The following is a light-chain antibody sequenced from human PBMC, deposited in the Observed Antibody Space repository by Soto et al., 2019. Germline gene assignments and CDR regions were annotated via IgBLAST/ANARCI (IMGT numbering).Light chain of an antibody. V-gene: IGKV1-39*01. Sequence: DIQLTQSPSSLSASVGDRVTITCRASQTITTFLHWYRQTPGKAPDLLVYAASSLQSGVSSRFSGSRSGKDFTLPISSLQTKDFATFYCQQTSSTPPTFGQGTTLEIK. CDR1: QTITTF. CDR3: QQTSSTPPT. J-gene: IGKJ2*01. CDR2: AAS.